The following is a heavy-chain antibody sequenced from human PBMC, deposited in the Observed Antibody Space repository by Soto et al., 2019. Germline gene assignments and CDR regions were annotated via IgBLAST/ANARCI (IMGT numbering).Heavy chain of an antibody. D-gene: IGHD6-19*01. V-gene: IGHV1-69*13. Sequence: SVKVSCKASGGTFSSYAISWVRQAPGQGLEWMGGIIPIFGTANYAQKFQGRVTITADGSTSTAYMELSSLRSEDTAVYYCARNGIGSSGWYDNYFDYWGQGTLVTVSS. CDR1: GGTFSSYA. CDR3: ARNGIGSSGWYDNYFDY. J-gene: IGHJ4*02. CDR2: IIPIFGTA.